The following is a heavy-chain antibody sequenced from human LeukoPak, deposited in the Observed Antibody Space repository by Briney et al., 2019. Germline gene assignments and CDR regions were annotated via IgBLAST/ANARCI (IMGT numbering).Heavy chain of an antibody. CDR1: GYSFTTYW. J-gene: IGHJ4*02. D-gene: IGHD6-6*01. CDR3: ARVAITGYSSSSDYFDN. V-gene: IGHV5-51*01. CDR2: IYPGDSDT. Sequence: GESLKISCKGSGYSFTTYWIGWVRQMPGKGLEWMGIIYPGDSDTRYNPSFQGQVTISADRSISTAYLQWSSLKASDTAMYYCARVAITGYSSSSDYFDNWGQGTLVTVSS.